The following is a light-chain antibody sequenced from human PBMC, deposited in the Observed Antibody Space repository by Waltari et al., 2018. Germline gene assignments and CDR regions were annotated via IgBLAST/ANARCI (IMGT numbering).Light chain of an antibody. J-gene: IGLJ2*01. CDR2: EGS. Sequence: QSALTQPASVSGSPGQSITVSCTGTSSDVGSYNIVSWYQQHPGKAPKLMIYEGSKRPSVVTNLFSGSKSGNTASLTISGLQAEDEADYYCCSYAGSSTLLFGGGTKVTVL. V-gene: IGLV2-23*01. CDR3: CSYAGSSTLL. CDR1: SSDVGSYNI.